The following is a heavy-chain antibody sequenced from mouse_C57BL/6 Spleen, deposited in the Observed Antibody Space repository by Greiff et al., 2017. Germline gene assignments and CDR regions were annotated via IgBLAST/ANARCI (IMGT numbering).Heavy chain of an antibody. CDR2: ISSGSSTI. CDR1: GFTFSDYG. V-gene: IGHV5-17*01. CDR3: ARPYYYGSSHGDYAMDY. J-gene: IGHJ4*01. D-gene: IGHD1-1*01. Sequence: EVQRVESGGGLVKPGGSLKLSCAASGFTFSDYGMHWVRQAPEKGLEWVAYISSGSSTIYYADTVKGRFTISRDNAKNTLFLQMTSLRSEDTAMYYCARPYYYGSSHGDYAMDYWGQGTSVTGSS.